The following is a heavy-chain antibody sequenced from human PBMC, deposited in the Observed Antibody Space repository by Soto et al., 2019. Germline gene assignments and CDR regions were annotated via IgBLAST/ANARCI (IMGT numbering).Heavy chain of an antibody. CDR3: AKDTYYHDGSGYYVFDY. D-gene: IGHD3-22*01. CDR1: GFTFTDYG. Sequence: QVQLVESGGGVVQPGRSLRLSCADSGFTFTDYGMHWVRQAPGKGLEWVAVISYDGSNKNYADSVKGRFTISRDNSKNTLYLQMNSLRAEDTAVYYCAKDTYYHDGSGYYVFDYWGQGTLVTVSS. V-gene: IGHV3-30*18. CDR2: ISYDGSNK. J-gene: IGHJ4*02.